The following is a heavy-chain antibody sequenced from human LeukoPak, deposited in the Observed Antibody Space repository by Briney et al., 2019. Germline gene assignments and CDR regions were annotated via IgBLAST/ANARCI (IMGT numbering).Heavy chain of an antibody. CDR1: GGSISSYY. J-gene: IGHJ4*02. CDR3: ARDNRYCSGGTCYSGQDY. CDR2: IYASGTI. D-gene: IGHD2-15*01. V-gene: IGHV4-4*07. Sequence: PSETLSLTCTVSGGSISSYYWNWLRQPAGKGLEWIGRIYASGTINYNPSLKSRVTMSLDTSKSQFSLILSSVTAADTAVYYCARDNRYCSGGTCYSGQDYWGQGTLVTVSS.